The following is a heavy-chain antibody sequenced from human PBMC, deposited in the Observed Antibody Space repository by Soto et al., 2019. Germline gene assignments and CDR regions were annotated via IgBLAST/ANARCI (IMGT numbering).Heavy chain of an antibody. CDR3: ARDLGSSWYPEYFQH. D-gene: IGHD6-13*01. J-gene: IGHJ1*01. Sequence: QHGGSLRLSCAASGFTVSSYSMNWVRQAPGKGLEWVSYISSSSSTIYYADSVKGRFTISRDNAKNSLYLQMNSLRAEDTAVYYCARDLGSSWYPEYFQHWGQGTLVTVSS. CDR2: ISSSSSTI. V-gene: IGHV3-48*01. CDR1: GFTVSSYS.